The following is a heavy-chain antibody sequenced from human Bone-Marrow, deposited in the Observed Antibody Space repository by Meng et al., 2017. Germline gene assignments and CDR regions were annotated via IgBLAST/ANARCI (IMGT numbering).Heavy chain of an antibody. Sequence: QVRQVLPSGEENNPGAQGTVSSNPSGYTFTAYWMQWVRQAPGKGLDWMGRIDPRSGDTQYAQNFQGRVTMTRDTSISTTYMELSRLRSDDTAVYYCVRDEDISAAGKLFGDYWGQGTLVTVSS. CDR2: IDPRSGDT. J-gene: IGHJ4*02. CDR3: VRDEDISAAGKLFGDY. D-gene: IGHD6-13*01. CDR1: GYTFTAYW. V-gene: IGHV1-2*06.